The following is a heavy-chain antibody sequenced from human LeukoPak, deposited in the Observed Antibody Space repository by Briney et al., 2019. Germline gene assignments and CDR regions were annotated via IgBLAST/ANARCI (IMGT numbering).Heavy chain of an antibody. Sequence: SETLSLTCAVYGGSFSGYYWSWIRQPPGKGLEWIGEINHSGSTNYNPSLKSRVTISVDTSKNQFSLKLSSVSAADTAVYYCARTRSAVTHLNYYGSGSRRISWFDPWGQGTLVTVSS. J-gene: IGHJ5*02. CDR1: GGSFSGYY. V-gene: IGHV4-34*01. CDR2: INHSGST. CDR3: ARTRSAVTHLNYYGSGSRRISWFDP. D-gene: IGHD3-10*01.